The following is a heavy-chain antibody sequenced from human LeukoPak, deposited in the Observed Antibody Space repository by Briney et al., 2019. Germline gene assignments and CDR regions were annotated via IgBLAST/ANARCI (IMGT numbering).Heavy chain of an antibody. J-gene: IGHJ4*02. V-gene: IGHV4-38-2*01. CDR3: ARGRRAAAGSDFDY. CDR1: GYSISSGYY. CDR2: IYHSGST. D-gene: IGHD6-13*01. Sequence: ASETLSLTCAVSGYSISSGYYWGWIRQPPGKGLEWIGSIYHSGSTNYNPSLKSRVTISVDTSKNQFSLKLSSVTAADTAVYYCARGRRAAAGSDFDYWGQGTLVTVSS.